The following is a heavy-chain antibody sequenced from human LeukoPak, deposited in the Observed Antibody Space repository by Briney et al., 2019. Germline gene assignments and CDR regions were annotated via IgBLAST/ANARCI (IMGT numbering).Heavy chain of an antibody. D-gene: IGHD2-15*01. V-gene: IGHV3-30*02. CDR1: GFTFSDYG. CDR2: IRYDGSNK. J-gene: IGHJ4*02. CDR3: ARDRAQYCSGGSCFSTPTDY. Sequence: PGGSLRLSCAASGFTFSDYGMHWVRQAPGKGLEWVAFIRYDGSNKYYADSVKGRFTISRDNSKNTLDLQMNSLRAEDTAVYYCARDRAQYCSGGSCFSTPTDYWGQGTLVTVSS.